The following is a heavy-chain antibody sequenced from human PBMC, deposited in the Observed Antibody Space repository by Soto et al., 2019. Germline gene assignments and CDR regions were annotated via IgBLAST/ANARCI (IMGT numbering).Heavy chain of an antibody. J-gene: IGHJ4*02. CDR2: IKQDGSEI. Sequence: PGGSLRLSCVASGFTFSNYLMNWVRQVPGKGPEWVANIKQDGSEIHYVDSVKGRFTISRDNAKNSLYLQMNSLRGEDTAVYYCAKRLAPDSWGQGTLVTVSS. CDR3: AKRLAPDS. V-gene: IGHV3-7*05. D-gene: IGHD1-1*01. CDR1: GFTFSNYL.